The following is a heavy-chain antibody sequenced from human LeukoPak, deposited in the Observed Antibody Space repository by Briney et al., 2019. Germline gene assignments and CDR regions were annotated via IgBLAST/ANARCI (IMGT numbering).Heavy chain of an antibody. V-gene: IGHV3-23*01. J-gene: IGHJ6*03. CDR3: AKNGDRGAYCSGGSCYLYYYYYMDV. Sequence: GGTLRLSCAASGFSFSSYGISWVRQAPGKGLEWVSAISASGGTTYYADSVKGRFTISRDNSKNTLYLQMNSLSAEDTAVYYCAKNGDRGAYCSGGSCYLYYYYYMDVWGKGTTVTISS. CDR1: GFSFSSYG. D-gene: IGHD2-15*01. CDR2: ISASGGTT.